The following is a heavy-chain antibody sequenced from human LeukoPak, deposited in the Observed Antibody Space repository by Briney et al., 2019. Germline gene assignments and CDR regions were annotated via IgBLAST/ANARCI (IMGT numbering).Heavy chain of an antibody. D-gene: IGHD2-2*01. V-gene: IGHV3-30*02. CDR3: AKDLYGVVPYPFDY. J-gene: IGHJ4*02. CDR1: GFTFSSYG. CDR2: IRYDGSNK. Sequence: GGSLGLSCAASGFTFSSYGMHWVRQAPGKGLEWVAFIRYDGSNKYYADSVKGRFTISRDNSKNTLYLQMNSLRAEDTAVYYCAKDLYGVVPYPFDYWGQGTLVTVSS.